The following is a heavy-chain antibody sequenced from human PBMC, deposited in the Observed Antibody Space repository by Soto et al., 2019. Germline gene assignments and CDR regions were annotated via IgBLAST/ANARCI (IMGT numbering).Heavy chain of an antibody. CDR3: ARGNDFRTGWFDP. V-gene: IGHV4-31*03. J-gene: IGHJ5*02. CDR2: MYYSGTT. Sequence: QVQLQESGPGLVKPSQTLSLTCTVSASSISSGTYYWNWIRQHPGKGLEWIGYMYYSGTTYYNPSLQSRVTISGDTSKNQFSLKLSSVTVADTAVYYCARGNDFRTGWFDPWGQGIMVTVSS. D-gene: IGHD4-4*01. CDR1: ASSISSGTYY.